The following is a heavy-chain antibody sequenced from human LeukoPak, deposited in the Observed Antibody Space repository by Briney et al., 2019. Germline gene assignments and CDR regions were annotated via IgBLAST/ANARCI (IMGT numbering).Heavy chain of an antibody. CDR3: ARVVVATGAKIDAFDI. V-gene: IGHV4-59*12. D-gene: IGHD5-12*01. Sequence: PSETLSLTCTVSGGSISSYYWSWIRQPPGKGLEWIGYIYYSGSTNYNPSLKSRVTISVDTSKNQFSLKLSSVTAADTAVYYCARVVVATGAKIDAFDIWGQGTMVTVSS. J-gene: IGHJ3*02. CDR1: GGSISSYY. CDR2: IYYSGST.